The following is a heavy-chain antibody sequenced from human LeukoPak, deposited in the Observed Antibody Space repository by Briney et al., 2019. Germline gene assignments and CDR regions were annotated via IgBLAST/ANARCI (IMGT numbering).Heavy chain of an antibody. Sequence: GGSLRLSCAASGFTFSSYAMSWVRQAPGKGLEWVSAISGSGGSTYYADSVKGRFTISRDNSKNTLYLQMNSLRAEDTAVYYCAKDLADYYDSSGYSALDYWGQGTLVTVSS. CDR2: ISGSGGST. CDR1: GFTFSSYA. V-gene: IGHV3-23*01. J-gene: IGHJ4*02. CDR3: AKDLADYYDSSGYSALDY. D-gene: IGHD3-22*01.